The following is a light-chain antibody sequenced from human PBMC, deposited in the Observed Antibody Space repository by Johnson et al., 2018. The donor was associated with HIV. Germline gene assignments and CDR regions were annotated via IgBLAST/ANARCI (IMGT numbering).Light chain of an antibody. CDR1: SSNIGNNY. V-gene: IGLV1-51*01. J-gene: IGLJ1*01. Sequence: QSVLTQPPSVSAAPGQKVTVSCSGSSSNIGNNYVSWYQQFPGTAPKLLIYDNNKRPSGIPDRFSGSKSGTSATLGITGLQTGDEADYYCGTWDSSLRGYVFGTGTKVTVL. CDR2: DNN. CDR3: GTWDSSLRGYV.